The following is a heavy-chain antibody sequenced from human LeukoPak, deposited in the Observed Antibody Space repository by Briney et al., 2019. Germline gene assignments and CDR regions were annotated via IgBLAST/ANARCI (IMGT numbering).Heavy chain of an antibody. D-gene: IGHD6-13*01. CDR1: GGSFSGYY. Sequence: SETLSLTCAVYGGSFSGYYWSWIRQPPGKGQEWIGEINHSGSTNYNPSLKSRVTISVDTSKNQFSLKLSSVTAADTAVYYCARDSSSWYYFDYWGQGTLVTVSS. CDR3: ARDSSSWYYFDY. CDR2: INHSGST. V-gene: IGHV4-34*01. J-gene: IGHJ4*02.